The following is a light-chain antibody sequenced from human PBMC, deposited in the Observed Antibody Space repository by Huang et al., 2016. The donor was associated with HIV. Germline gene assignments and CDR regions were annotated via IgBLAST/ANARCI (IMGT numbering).Light chain of an antibody. Sequence: DIQMTQSPSTLSASVGDRVTIDCRASQSISTWLAWYQQKPGKAPNLLIYKASTLESGVPSRFSGSGSETEFTLTIRDVQPGGSATYYCQQYNTYPMYTFGQGTKLEIK. J-gene: IGKJ2*01. V-gene: IGKV1-5*03. CDR1: QSISTW. CDR3: QQYNTYPMYT. CDR2: KAS.